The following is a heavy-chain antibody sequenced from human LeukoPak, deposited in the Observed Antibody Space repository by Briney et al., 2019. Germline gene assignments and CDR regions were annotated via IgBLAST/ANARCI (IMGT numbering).Heavy chain of an antibody. J-gene: IGHJ4*02. CDR3: ARGYCTSSSCYNDY. CDR1: GFTFSSYA. CDR2: MSFDVNNK. V-gene: IGHV3-30*04. D-gene: IGHD2-2*02. Sequence: SCKASGFTFSSYAFHWVRQAPGKGLEWVATMSFDVNNKYYADSVRGRFTISRDNSKNTLYLQMNSLGAEDTAVYSCARGYCTSSSCYNDYWGQGTLVTVSS.